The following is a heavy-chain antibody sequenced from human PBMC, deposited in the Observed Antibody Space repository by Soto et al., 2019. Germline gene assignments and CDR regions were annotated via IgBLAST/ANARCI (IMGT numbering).Heavy chain of an antibody. CDR1: GGTFSSYA. CDR2: IIPIFGTA. CDR3: ARRRGYSYGLYYFDY. V-gene: IGHV1-69*13. D-gene: IGHD5-18*01. J-gene: IGHJ4*02. Sequence: SVKVSCKASGGTFSSYAISWVRQASGQGLEWMGGIIPIFGTANYAQKFQGRVTITADESTSTAYMELSSLRSEDTAVYYCARRRGYSYGLYYFDYWGQGTLVTVSS.